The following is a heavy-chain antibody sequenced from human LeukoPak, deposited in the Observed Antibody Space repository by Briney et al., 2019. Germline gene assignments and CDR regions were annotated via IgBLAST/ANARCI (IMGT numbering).Heavy chain of an antibody. D-gene: IGHD6-6*01. CDR3: AKDQSLAAARPFYYYYYGMDV. CDR1: GFTFSSYG. CDR2: ISYDGSNK. J-gene: IGHJ6*02. V-gene: IGHV3-30*18. Sequence: GGSLRLSCAASGFTFSSYGMHWVRQAPGKGLEWVAVISYDGSNKYYADSVKGRFTISRDNSKNTLYLQMNSLRAEDTAVYYCAKDQSLAAARPFYYYYYGMDVWGQGTTVTVPS.